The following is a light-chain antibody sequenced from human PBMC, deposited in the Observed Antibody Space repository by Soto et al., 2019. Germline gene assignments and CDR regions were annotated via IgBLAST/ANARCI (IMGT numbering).Light chain of an antibody. CDR1: QSVSSSY. Sequence: EIVLTQSPGTLSLSPVERATLSCRASQSVSSSYLAWYQQKPGQAPRLLIYDASNRATGVPTRFSGSGSGTDFTLTISRLEPEDFAVYYCQDYGSSAWTFGQGTKVDIK. CDR3: QDYGSSAWT. V-gene: IGKV3-20*01. CDR2: DAS. J-gene: IGKJ1*01.